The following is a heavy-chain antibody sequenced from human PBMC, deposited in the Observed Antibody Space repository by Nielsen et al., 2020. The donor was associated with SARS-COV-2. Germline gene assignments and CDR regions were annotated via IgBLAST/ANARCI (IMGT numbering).Heavy chain of an antibody. J-gene: IGHJ4*02. CDR2: INAGNGNT. D-gene: IGHD6-25*01. Sequence: ASVKVSCKASGYTFTSYAMRWVRQAPGQRLEWMGWINAGNGNTKYSQKFQGRVTITRDTSASTAYMELSSLRAEDTAVYYCAKPSSSRYSVKFYFHYWGQGTRVTVSS. CDR1: GYTFTSYA. CDR3: AKPSSSRYSVKFYFHY. V-gene: IGHV1-3*01.